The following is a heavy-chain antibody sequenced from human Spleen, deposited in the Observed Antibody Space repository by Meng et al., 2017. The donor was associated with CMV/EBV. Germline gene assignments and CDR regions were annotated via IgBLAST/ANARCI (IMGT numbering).Heavy chain of an antibody. J-gene: IGHJ5*02. CDR1: GGSFSGYY. Sequence: AVYGGSFSGYYWSWIRQPPGKGLEWIGEINHSGSTNYNPSLKSRVTISVDTSKNQFSLKLSSVTAADTAVYYCARRLRGRGRGRFDPWGQGTLVTVSS. CDR3: ARRLRGRGRGRFDP. V-gene: IGHV4-34*01. D-gene: IGHD2-15*01. CDR2: INHSGST.